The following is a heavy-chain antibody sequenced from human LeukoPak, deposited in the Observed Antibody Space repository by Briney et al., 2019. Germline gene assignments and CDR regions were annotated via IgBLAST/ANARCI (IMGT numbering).Heavy chain of an antibody. V-gene: IGHV3-48*03. Sequence: SGGSLRLSCAASGFSFRSFEMSWVRQAPGKGLECIAYISSASGTIYHADSVKGRFTISRDNANNSLYLQMNSLRAEDTAIYYCARSTELSDPYFYYGMDVWGQGTTVTVSS. D-gene: IGHD1-26*01. CDR2: ISSASGTI. CDR3: ARSTELSDPYFYYGMDV. J-gene: IGHJ6*02. CDR1: GFSFRSFE.